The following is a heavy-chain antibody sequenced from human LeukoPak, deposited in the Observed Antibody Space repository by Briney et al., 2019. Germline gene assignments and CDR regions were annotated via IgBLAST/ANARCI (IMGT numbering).Heavy chain of an antibody. D-gene: IGHD1-26*01. CDR2: FDPEDGGT. CDR1: GYTLTELS. V-gene: IGHV1-24*01. CDR3: ATVGAKATLLPLDY. J-gene: IGHJ4*02. Sequence: GASVKVSCKVSGYTLTELSMHWVRQAPGKGLEWMGGFDPEDGGTIYAQKFQGRVTMTEDTSTDTAYMELSSLRSEDTAVYYCATVGAKATLLPLDYWGQGTLVTVSS.